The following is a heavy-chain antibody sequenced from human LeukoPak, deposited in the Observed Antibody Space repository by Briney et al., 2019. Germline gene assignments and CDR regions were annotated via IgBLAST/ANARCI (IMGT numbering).Heavy chain of an antibody. D-gene: IGHD4-17*01. V-gene: IGHV3-74*01. Sequence: PGGSLRLSCAASGFTFSTYWMHWVRQAPGKGLVWVSCINTDGSSTTYADPVKGRFTISRDNAKNTLYLQMNSLRAEDTAVYYCARDVNGDVDYWGQGTLVTVSS. CDR3: ARDVNGDVDY. J-gene: IGHJ4*02. CDR2: INTDGSST. CDR1: GFTFSTYW.